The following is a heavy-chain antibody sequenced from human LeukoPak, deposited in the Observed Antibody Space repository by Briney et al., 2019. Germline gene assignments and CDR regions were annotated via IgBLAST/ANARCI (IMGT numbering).Heavy chain of an antibody. D-gene: IGHD5-12*01. CDR1: GFTFDDYS. CDR2: ISWNSGSA. CDR3: AEDRTYSGYDALDH. Sequence: PGGSLRLSCAASGFTFDDYSTHWVRQAPGRGLEWVAGISWNSGSAGYADSVKGRFTISRDNAKKSLFLQMNSLRTEDTALYYCAEDRTYSGYDALDHWGQGTLVTVSS. J-gene: IGHJ4*02. V-gene: IGHV3-9*01.